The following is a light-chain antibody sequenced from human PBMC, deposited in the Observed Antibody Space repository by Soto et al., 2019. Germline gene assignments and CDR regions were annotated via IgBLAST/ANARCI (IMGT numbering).Light chain of an antibody. J-gene: IGKJ4*01. CDR3: QQYANSPPLT. V-gene: IGKV3-20*01. CDR2: GAS. Sequence: EIVLTQSPGTLSLSPGERATLSCRASQSVSANFLAWYQHKPGQAPRLLIYGASNRAPGIPDRFSASGSGTDFTLSINRLEPEDFAVYYCQQYANSPPLTFGGGTKVEIK. CDR1: QSVSANF.